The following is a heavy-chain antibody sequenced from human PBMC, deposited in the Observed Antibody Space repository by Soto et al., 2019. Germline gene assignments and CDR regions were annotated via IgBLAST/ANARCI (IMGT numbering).Heavy chain of an antibody. V-gene: IGHV1-69*12. CDR2: IIPMFGTA. J-gene: IGHJ6*02. D-gene: IGHD6-6*01. Sequence: QVQLVQSGAEVKKPGSSVKVSCKASGGTFSSYAISWVRQAPGQGLEGMGGIIPMFGTANYAQKFQGRVTIPADESTSTASMEFSSLRSEDTAVYYWARSDSRSPSYYYYYDMDVWGQGTTVTVSS. CDR1: GGTFSSYA. CDR3: ARSDSRSPSYYYYYDMDV.